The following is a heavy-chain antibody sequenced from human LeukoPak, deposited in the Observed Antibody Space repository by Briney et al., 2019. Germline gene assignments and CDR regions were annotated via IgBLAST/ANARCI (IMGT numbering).Heavy chain of an antibody. CDR3: ARAAPFEGYYYYGMDV. J-gene: IGHJ6*02. D-gene: IGHD2/OR15-2a*01. V-gene: IGHV1-46*01. CDR1: GYTFTSNY. Sequence: GASVKVSCKASGYTFTSNYIHWVRQAPGQGLEWMGMIYPRDGNTNYAQKLQGRVTMTTDTSTSTAYMELRGLRSDDTAVYYCARAAPFEGYYYYGMDVWGQGTTVTVSS. CDR2: IYPRDGNT.